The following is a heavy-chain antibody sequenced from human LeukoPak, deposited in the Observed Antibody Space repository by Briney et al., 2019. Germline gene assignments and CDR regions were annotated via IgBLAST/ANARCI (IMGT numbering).Heavy chain of an antibody. CDR1: GFTFSSYA. CDR3: AKGNGYSYGRYYFDY. V-gene: IGHV3-23*01. Sequence: GGSLRLSCAASGFTFSSYAMGWVRQAPGKGLEWVSAITASGDNRYYADPVKGRFTISRDNSKNTLYLQVNSLRAEDTAVYYCAKGNGYSYGRYYFDYWGQGTLVTVSS. CDR2: ITASGDNR. D-gene: IGHD5-18*01. J-gene: IGHJ4*02.